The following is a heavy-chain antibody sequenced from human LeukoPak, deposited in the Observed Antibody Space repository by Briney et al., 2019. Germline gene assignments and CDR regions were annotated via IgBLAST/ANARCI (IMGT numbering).Heavy chain of an antibody. J-gene: IGHJ4*02. D-gene: IGHD6-19*01. CDR3: ARVVAVAGTKNGNFDY. Sequence: SETLSLTCTVSGGSISSYYWSWIRQPPGKGLEWIGYIYYSGSTNYNPSLKSRVTISVDTSKNQFSLKLSSVTAADTAVYYCARVVAVAGTKNGNFDYWGQGTLVTVSS. V-gene: IGHV4-59*12. CDR1: GGSISSYY. CDR2: IYYSGST.